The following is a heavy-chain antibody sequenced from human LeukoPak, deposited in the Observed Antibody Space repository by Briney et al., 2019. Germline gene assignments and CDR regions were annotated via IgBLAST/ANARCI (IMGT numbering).Heavy chain of an antibody. V-gene: IGHV3-30*18. D-gene: IGHD1-26*01. Sequence: GGSLRLSCEASGFTFSTYGMHWVRQAPGKGLEWVALISYDGSDKNYADSVKGRFTISRDNSKSTLYLQMDSLRGDDAAVYYCAKASGYWGQGTLVTVSS. CDR3: AKASGY. CDR1: GFTFSTYG. CDR2: ISYDGSDK. J-gene: IGHJ4*02.